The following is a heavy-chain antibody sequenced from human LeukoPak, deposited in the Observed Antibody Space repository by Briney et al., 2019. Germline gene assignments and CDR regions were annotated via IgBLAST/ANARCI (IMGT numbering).Heavy chain of an antibody. J-gene: IGHJ4*02. CDR2: ISYDGSNK. V-gene: IGHV3-30*04. D-gene: IGHD7-27*01. Sequence: GGSLRLSCAASGFTFSSYAMHWVRQAPGVGLDWVAVISYDGSNKYYADSVKGRFTSSRDNSKNTLYLQMNSLRAEDTAVYYCAKDGGLWVSAHWGDSWGRGTLVTVSS. CDR3: AKDGGLWVSAHWGDS. CDR1: GFTFSSYA.